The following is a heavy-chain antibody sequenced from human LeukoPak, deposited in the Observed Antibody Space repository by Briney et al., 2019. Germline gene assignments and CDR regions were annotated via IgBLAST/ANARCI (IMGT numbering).Heavy chain of an antibody. J-gene: IGHJ4*02. CDR1: SGSFSGYY. V-gene: IGHV4-34*01. CDR3: ARAVMVRGVQFWDY. Sequence: SETLSLTCAVYSGSFSGYYWSWIRQPPGKGLEWIGEINQSGSTNYNPSLKSRVTISVDTSKNQFSLKLSSVTAADTAVYYCARAVMVRGVQFWDYWGQGTLVTVSS. D-gene: IGHD3-10*01. CDR2: INQSGST.